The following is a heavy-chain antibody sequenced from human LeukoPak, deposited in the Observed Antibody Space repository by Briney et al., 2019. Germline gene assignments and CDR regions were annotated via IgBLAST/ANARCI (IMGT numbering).Heavy chain of an antibody. D-gene: IGHD3-22*01. CDR2: LSGSSGNT. CDR3: ATWAHSGYWIATFDY. Sequence: VGSLRLSCAASGFTFSSYGMSWVRQAPGKGVEWVSALSGSSGNTYYADSVKGRFTIYRDNSKNTVYLQSNSLRVEDTAEYYCATWAHSGYWIATFDYWGQGTLVTVSS. J-gene: IGHJ4*02. V-gene: IGHV3-23*01. CDR1: GFTFSSYG.